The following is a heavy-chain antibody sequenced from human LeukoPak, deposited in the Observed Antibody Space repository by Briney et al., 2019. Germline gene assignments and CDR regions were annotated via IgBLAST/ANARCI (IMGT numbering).Heavy chain of an antibody. J-gene: IGHJ3*02. CDR3: ARDITLVRGLGDAFDI. CDR1: GGTFSSYA. Sequence: ASVKVSCKASGGTFSSYAISWVRQAPGQGLEWMGWISVFNGNTKYAQKFQGRVTMTTDTSTSTVYMELRSLRSDDTAVYYCARDITLVRGLGDAFDIWGQGTMVTVSS. D-gene: IGHD3-10*01. V-gene: IGHV1-18*01. CDR2: ISVFNGNT.